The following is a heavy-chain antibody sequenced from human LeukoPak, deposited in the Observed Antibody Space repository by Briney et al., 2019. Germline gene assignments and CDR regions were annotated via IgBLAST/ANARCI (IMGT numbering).Heavy chain of an antibody. CDR1: GGTFSSYA. V-gene: IGHV1-69*05. D-gene: IGHD2-2*01. CDR3: ARGPDIVVVPAAYYFDY. Sequence: GASVKVSCKASGGTFSSYAISWVRQAPGQGLEWMGGIIPIFGTANYAQKFQGRVTITTDESTSTAYMELSSLRSGDTAVYYCARGPDIVVVPAAYYFDYWGQGTLVTVSS. J-gene: IGHJ4*02. CDR2: IIPIFGTA.